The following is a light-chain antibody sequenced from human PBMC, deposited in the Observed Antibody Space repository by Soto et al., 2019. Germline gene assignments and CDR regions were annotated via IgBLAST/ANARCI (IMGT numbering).Light chain of an antibody. CDR1: SSDIGSYNR. CDR3: TSYTTRTALV. V-gene: IGLV2-18*02. Sequence: QSALTQPPSVSGSPGQSVTISCIGTSSDIGSYNRVSCYQQSPGTAPKLIVYEVTNRPSGVAGRFSGSKSGNTASLTISGLQAEDEADYYCTSYTTRTALVFGGGTKLTVL. J-gene: IGLJ3*02. CDR2: EVT.